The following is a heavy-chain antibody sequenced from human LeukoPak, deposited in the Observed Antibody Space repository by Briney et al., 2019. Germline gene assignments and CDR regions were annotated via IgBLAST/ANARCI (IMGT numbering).Heavy chain of an antibody. Sequence: GGSLRLPCAASGFTFSSYAMHWVRQAPGKGLEWVAVISYDGSDKNYADSVKGRFTISRDNSKNTLYLQMNSLRAEDTAVYYCARDINGESFDYWGQGTLVTVSS. V-gene: IGHV3-30-3*01. D-gene: IGHD7-27*01. CDR3: ARDINGESFDY. CDR1: GFTFSSYA. CDR2: ISYDGSDK. J-gene: IGHJ4*02.